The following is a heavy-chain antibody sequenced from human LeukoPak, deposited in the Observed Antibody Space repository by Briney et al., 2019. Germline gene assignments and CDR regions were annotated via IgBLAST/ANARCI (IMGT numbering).Heavy chain of an antibody. J-gene: IGHJ4*02. CDR2: IIPIFGTA. CDR1: GGTFSSYA. CDR3: ARYSSGWYHADY. V-gene: IGHV1-69*13. D-gene: IGHD6-19*01. Sequence: SVKVSCKASGGTFSSYAISWVRQAPGQWLEWMGGIIPIFGTANYAQKFQGRVTITADESTSTAYMELSSLRSEDTAVYYCARYSSGWYHADYWGQGTLVTVSS.